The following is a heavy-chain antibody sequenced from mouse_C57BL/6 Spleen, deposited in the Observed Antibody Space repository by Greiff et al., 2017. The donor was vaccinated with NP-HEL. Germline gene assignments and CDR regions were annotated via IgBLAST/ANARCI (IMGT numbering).Heavy chain of an antibody. Sequence: EVQGVESGGDLVKPGGSLKLSCAASGFTFSSYGMSWVRQTPDKRLEWVATISSGGSYTYYPDSVKGRITISRDNAKNTLYLQMSSLKSEDTAMYYCARHKPMDYWGQGTSVTVSS. CDR1: GFTFSSYG. CDR3: ARHKPMDY. V-gene: IGHV5-6*01. J-gene: IGHJ4*01. CDR2: ISSGGSYT.